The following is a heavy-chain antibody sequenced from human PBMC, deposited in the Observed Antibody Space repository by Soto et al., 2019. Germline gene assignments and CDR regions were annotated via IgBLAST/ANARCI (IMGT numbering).Heavy chain of an antibody. CDR1: GFTFSNYG. J-gene: IGHJ4*02. CDR3: AKQTASIRSFDY. V-gene: IGHV3-48*03. D-gene: IGHD2-2*01. Sequence: GGSLRLSCAASGFTFSNYGMNWSRQAPGMGLEWVAHIDSRAATISYADSVRGRFTISRDDSKNSLYLQMSSLRAEDTAVYYCAKQTASIRSFDYWGQGALVTVSS. CDR2: IDSRAATI.